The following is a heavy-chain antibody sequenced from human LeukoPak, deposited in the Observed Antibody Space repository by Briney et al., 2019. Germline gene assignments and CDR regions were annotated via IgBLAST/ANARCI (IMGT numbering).Heavy chain of an antibody. J-gene: IGHJ6*02. Sequence: PSETLSLTCTVSGGSISSYYWSRIRQPPGKGLEWIGYIYYSGSTNYNPSLKSRVTISVDTSKNQFSLKLSSVTAADTAVYYCARHRRDMDVWGQGTTVTVSS. CDR2: IYYSGST. CDR1: GGSISSYY. V-gene: IGHV4-59*08. CDR3: ARHRRDMDV.